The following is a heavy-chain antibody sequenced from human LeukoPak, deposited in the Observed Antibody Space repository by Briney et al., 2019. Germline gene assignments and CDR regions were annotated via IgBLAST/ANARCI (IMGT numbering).Heavy chain of an antibody. CDR3: ARGEVEQGSDCGGYPLDY. V-gene: IGHV4-34*01. J-gene: IGHJ4*02. D-gene: IGHD4-17*01. CDR1: GGSFSGYY. CDR2: INHSGST. Sequence: SETLSLTCAVYGGSFSGYYWSWIRQPPGKGLEWIGEINHSGSTNYNPSLKSRVTISVDTSKNQFSLKLSSVTAADTAVYYCARGEVEQGSDCGGYPLDYWGQGTLVTVSS.